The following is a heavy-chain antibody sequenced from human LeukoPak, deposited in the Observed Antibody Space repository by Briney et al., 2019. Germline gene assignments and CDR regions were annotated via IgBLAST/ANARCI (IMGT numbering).Heavy chain of an antibody. CDR1: GGSISSYY. Sequence: SETLSLTCTVSGGSISSYYWSWIRQPPGKGLEWIGYIYYSGGTNYNPSLKSRVTISVDTSKNQFSLKLSSVTAADTAVYYCAREGLGSGSYSGLYDYWGRGTLVTVSS. V-gene: IGHV4-59*01. CDR2: IYYSGGT. J-gene: IGHJ4*02. D-gene: IGHD3-10*01. CDR3: AREGLGSGSYSGLYDY.